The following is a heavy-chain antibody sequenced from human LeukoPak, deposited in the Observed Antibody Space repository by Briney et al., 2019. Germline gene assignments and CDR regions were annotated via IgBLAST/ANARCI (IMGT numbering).Heavy chain of an antibody. Sequence: ASVKVFCKASGYTFIHYGSSWVRQAPGQGLEWMGYISAYNGNTDYAQKLQGRVTMTTDTSTSTAYMELRSLRSDDTAVYYCAREGVVGALDFDYWGQGTLVTVSS. J-gene: IGHJ4*02. V-gene: IGHV1-18*01. D-gene: IGHD1-26*01. CDR1: GYTFIHYG. CDR3: AREGVVGALDFDY. CDR2: ISAYNGNT.